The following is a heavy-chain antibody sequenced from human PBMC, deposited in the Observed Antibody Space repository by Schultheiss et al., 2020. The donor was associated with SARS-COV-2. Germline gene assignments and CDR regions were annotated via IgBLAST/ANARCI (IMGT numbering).Heavy chain of an antibody. CDR2: ITHSGRT. Sequence: SQTLSLTCAVYGGSFSAYYWTWLRQPPGKGLEWIGEITHSGRTNYNPSLKSRVTISVDTSKNQFSLKLSSVTAADTAVYYCARGGYGSGSYSPGAFDIWGQGTMVTVSS. CDR1: GGSFSAYY. J-gene: IGHJ3*02. V-gene: IGHV4-34*01. D-gene: IGHD1-26*01. CDR3: ARGGYGSGSYSPGAFDI.